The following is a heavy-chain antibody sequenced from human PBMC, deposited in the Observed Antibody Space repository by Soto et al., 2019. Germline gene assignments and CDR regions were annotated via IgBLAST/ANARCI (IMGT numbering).Heavy chain of an antibody. D-gene: IGHD2-21*01. CDR1: GYTFTNYW. J-gene: IGHJ3*02. CDR2: YNPGDSDT. Sequence: GESLKISCQASGYTFTNYWIGWVRQLPGEGLKWMGVYNPGDSDTKYSPSFQGQATFSATTTITTAYLQLRRRTASATAKYYCTSRCNYHGGCAYCGFGIWGLATLVTVTS. CDR3: TSRCNYHGGCAYCGFGI. V-gene: IGHV5-51*01.